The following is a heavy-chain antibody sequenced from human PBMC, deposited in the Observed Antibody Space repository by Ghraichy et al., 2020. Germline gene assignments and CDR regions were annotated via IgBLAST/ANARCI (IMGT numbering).Heavy chain of an antibody. CDR1: GYSISSGYY. J-gene: IGHJ3*02. CDR3: ASMGGGWPHDAFDI. Sequence: SETLSLTCAVSGYSISSGYYWGWIRQPPGKGLEWIGSIYHSGSTYYNPSLKSRVTISVDTSKNQFSLKLSSVTAADTAVYYCASMGGGWPHDAFDIWGQGTMVTVSS. V-gene: IGHV4-38-2*01. D-gene: IGHD6-19*01. CDR2: IYHSGST.